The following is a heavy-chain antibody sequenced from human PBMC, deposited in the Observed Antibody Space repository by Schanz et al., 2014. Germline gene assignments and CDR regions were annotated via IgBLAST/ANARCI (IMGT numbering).Heavy chain of an antibody. V-gene: IGHV4-59*01. CDR3: ARGLVRGGVLDAFEI. CDR1: GGSISNNY. D-gene: IGHD3-10*01. Sequence: QVHLQESGPGLVKPSETLSLTCTVSGGSISNNYWGWIRQPPGKGLEWIGNIYSSGSTNYNPSLKSRVTISGDTSKNQISLKLSSVTAADTAVYYCARGLVRGGVLDAFEIWGQGTMVTVSS. J-gene: IGHJ3*02. CDR2: IYSSGST.